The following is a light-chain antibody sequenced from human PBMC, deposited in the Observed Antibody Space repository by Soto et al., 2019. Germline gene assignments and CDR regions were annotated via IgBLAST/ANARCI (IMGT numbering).Light chain of an antibody. V-gene: IGKV3-15*01. CDR3: QQYTNWPYT. CDR2: GAS. Sequence: EIVMTQSPAPLSVSPGEGASLSCRASQSVGSTLAWYQQTAGQAPRLLFYGASTRATGIPARFSGSGSGTEFTLTISSLQSEDFAVYSCQQYTNWPYTFGQGTKLEIK. J-gene: IGKJ2*01. CDR1: QSVGST.